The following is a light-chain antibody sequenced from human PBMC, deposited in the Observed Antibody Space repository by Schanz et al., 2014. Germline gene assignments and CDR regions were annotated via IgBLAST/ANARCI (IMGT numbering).Light chain of an antibody. CDR1: SSNIGAGYD. CDR2: GNS. V-gene: IGLV1-40*01. CDR3: QSYDSSLRAWV. J-gene: IGLJ3*02. Sequence: QSVLTESPSVSGAPGQRVTISCTGSSSNIGAGYDVHWYQQLPGTAPKLLIYGNSNRPSGVPDRFSGSKSGTSPSLAITGLQAEDEADYYCQSYDSSLRAWVFGGGTKLTVL.